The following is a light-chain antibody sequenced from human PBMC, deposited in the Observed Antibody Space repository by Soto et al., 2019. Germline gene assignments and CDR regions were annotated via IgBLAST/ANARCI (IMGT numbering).Light chain of an antibody. CDR1: QGISTY. V-gene: IGKV1-9*01. Sequence: IQLTQSPSSLSASVGDRVTITCRASQGISTYLAWYQQKPGRAPKPLIYTASPLQSGVPSRFSGRGSGTDFTLTISSLQPEDFATYYCQQLNSDPPITFGQGTRLEIK. J-gene: IGKJ5*01. CDR3: QQLNSDPPIT. CDR2: TAS.